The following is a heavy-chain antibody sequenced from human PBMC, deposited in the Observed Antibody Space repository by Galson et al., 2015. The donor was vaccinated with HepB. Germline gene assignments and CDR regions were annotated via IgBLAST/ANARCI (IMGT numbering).Heavy chain of an antibody. D-gene: IGHD3-3*01. V-gene: IGHV3-23*01. J-gene: IGHJ1*01. CDR2: ISGSGGST. CDR3: AKVTLLAHYDFWSGYYYFQH. CDR1: GFTFSSCA. Sequence: SLRLSCAASGFTFSSCAMSWVRQAPGKGLEWVSAISGSGGSTYYADSVKGRFTISRDNSKNTLYLQMNSLRAEDTAVYYCAKVTLLAHYDFWSGYYYFQHWGQGTLVTVSS.